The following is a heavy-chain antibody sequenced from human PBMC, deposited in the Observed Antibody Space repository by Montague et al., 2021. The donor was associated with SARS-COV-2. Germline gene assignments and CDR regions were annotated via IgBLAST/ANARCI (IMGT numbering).Heavy chain of an antibody. V-gene: IGHV4-39*07. Sequence: SETLSLTCTVSGGSISSSSYDWGWIRQPPGKGLEWIGSIDYTGSTYYXPSLKSRVTISVDTSKNQFSLKLSSVTAADTAVYYCARDTRIAMLVVVTRYGLDVWGQGTTVTVSS. J-gene: IGHJ6*02. CDR1: GGSISSSSYD. CDR2: IDYTGST. CDR3: ARDTRIAMLVVVTRYGLDV. D-gene: IGHD3-22*01.